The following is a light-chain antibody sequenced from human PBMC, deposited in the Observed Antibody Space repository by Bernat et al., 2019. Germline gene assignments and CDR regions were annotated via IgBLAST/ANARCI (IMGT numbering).Light chain of an antibody. J-gene: IGLJ3*02. CDR2: IVN. CDR1: TSDIGAYDF. CDR3: CSFAGGNTWV. Sequence: QSALTQPRSVSGSPGQSVTIFCTGTTSDIGAYDFVSWYQQYPGKAPRFVIYIVNKRPSGVPDRCSGSKSGNTASLTISGLQAEDEADYYCCSFAGGNTWVFGGGTKLSVL. V-gene: IGLV2-11*01.